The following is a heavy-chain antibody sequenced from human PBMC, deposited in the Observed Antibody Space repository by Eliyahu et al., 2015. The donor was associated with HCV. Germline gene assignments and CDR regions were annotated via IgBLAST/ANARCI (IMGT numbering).Heavy chain of an antibody. V-gene: IGHV4-59*01. CDR1: GGSISSYY. CDR3: ARSSGNYYDY. CDR2: MYYTGST. D-gene: IGHD3-10*01. Sequence: QVQLQESGPGLVKPSETLSLTCTVXGGSISSYYWSWIRQPPGKGLEWIGHMYYTGSTNYIPSLKSRVTISVDTSKNQFSLKLSSVTAADTAVYYCARSSGNYYDYWGQGTLVTVSS. J-gene: IGHJ4*02.